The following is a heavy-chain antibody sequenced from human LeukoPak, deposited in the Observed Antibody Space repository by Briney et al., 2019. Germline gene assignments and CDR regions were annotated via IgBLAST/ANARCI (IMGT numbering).Heavy chain of an antibody. CDR1: GFTFSSYG. J-gene: IGHJ4*02. V-gene: IGHV3-23*01. CDR3: AKDRTPDSGYDIDS. Sequence: GGSLRLSCAASGFTFSSYGMSWVRQAPGKGLEWVSGISGSGGSTHYADSVKGRFTISRDNSKNTLYLQMNSLRPEDTAVYFCAKDRTPDSGYDIDSWGQGILVTVSS. CDR2: ISGSGGST. D-gene: IGHD5-12*01.